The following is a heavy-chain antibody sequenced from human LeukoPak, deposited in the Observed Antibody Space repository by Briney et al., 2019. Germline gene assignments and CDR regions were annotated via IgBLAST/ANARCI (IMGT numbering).Heavy chain of an antibody. Sequence: GGSLRLSCAASGFTFSSYGMHWVRQAPGKGLEWVAVIWYDGSNKYYADSVKGRFTISRDNSKDTLYLQMNSLRAEDTAVYYCAIGTAGLDYWGQGTLVTVSS. CDR1: GFTFSSYG. CDR3: AIGTAGLDY. J-gene: IGHJ4*02. V-gene: IGHV3-33*01. D-gene: IGHD1-26*01. CDR2: IWYDGSNK.